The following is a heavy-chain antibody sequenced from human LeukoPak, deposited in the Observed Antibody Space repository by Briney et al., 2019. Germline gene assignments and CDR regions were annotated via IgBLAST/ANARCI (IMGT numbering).Heavy chain of an antibody. CDR2: IIPIFGTA. CDR3: ARDPTSEDSTLSVTDY. J-gene: IGHJ4*02. Sequence: SVKVSCKASGGTFSSYAISWVRQAPGQGLEWMGRIIPIFGTANYAQKFQGRVTITTDESTSTAYMELSSLRSEDTAAYYCARDPTSEDSTLSVTDYWGQGTLVTVSS. CDR1: GGTFSSYA. V-gene: IGHV1-69*05. D-gene: IGHD2-2*01.